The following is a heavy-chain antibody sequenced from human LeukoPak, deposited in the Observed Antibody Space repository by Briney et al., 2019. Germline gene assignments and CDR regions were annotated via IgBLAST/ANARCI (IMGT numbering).Heavy chain of an antibody. J-gene: IGHJ4*02. V-gene: IGHV3-7*01. CDR3: ARGSITIFGVVIDRRYYFDY. CDR2: IKQDGSEK. Sequence: GGSLRLSCAASGFTFSSYWMSWVRKAPGRGLEGVANIKQDGSEKYYVDSVKGRFTISRDNAKNSLYLQMNSLRAEDTAVYYCARGSITIFGVVIDRRYYFDYWGQGTLVTVSS. D-gene: IGHD3-3*01. CDR1: GFTFSSYW.